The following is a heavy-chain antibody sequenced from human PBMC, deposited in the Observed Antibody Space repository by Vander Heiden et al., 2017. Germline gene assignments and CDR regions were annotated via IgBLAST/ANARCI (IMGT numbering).Heavy chain of an antibody. D-gene: IGHD2-15*01. J-gene: IGHJ4*02. CDR3: AKDGGRGDLTFLDY. CDR1: GFTFSSYA. CDR2: ISGSGGST. V-gene: IGHV3-23*01. Sequence: EVHLLESGGGLVQPGGSLRLSCAASGFTFSSYAMSWVRQAPGKGLEVVSAISGSGGSTYYADSVKGRFTISRDNSKNTLYLQMNSLRAEDTAVYYCAKDGGRGDLTFLDYWGQGTLVTVSS.